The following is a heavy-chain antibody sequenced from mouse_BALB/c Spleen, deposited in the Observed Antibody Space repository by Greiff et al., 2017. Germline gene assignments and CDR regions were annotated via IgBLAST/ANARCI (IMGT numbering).Heavy chain of an antibody. CDR2: IYWDDDK. Sequence: LQQSGPGILQPSQTLSLTCSFSGFSLSTSGMGVSWFRQPSGKGLEWLAHIYWDDDKRYNPSLKSRLTISKDTSSNQVFLKITSVDTADTATYKRARRARGGDYHAMDYWGQGTSVTFSA. J-gene: IGHJ4*01. CDR3: ARRARGGDYHAMDY. D-gene: IGHD2-13*01. V-gene: IGHV8-12*01. CDR1: GFSLSTSGMG.